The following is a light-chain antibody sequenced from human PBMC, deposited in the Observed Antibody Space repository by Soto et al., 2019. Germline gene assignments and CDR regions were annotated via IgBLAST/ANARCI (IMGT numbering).Light chain of an antibody. CDR2: EVN. CDR1: SSDVGGYNY. Sequence: QSVLTQPASVSGSPGQSITISCTGTSSDVGGYNYVSWYQQHPGKAPKLMIYEVNNRPSGVSNRFSGSKSGNTASLTIPGLQAEDEADYYCSSYTRSSTPYVFGTGTKVTVL. J-gene: IGLJ1*01. V-gene: IGLV2-14*01. CDR3: SSYTRSSTPYV.